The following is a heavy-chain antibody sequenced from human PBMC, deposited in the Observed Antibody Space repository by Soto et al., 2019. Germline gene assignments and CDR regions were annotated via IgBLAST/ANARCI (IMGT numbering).Heavy chain of an antibody. V-gene: IGHV3-23*01. J-gene: IGHJ3*02. CDR2: IGGGDGST. CDR3: AKGILVKPPGTRTFDI. CDR1: GFTFIHYA. Sequence: GVSLRLSCAASGFTFIHYAMSWVRPAPGKGLEWVSTIGGGDGSTYYADSVKGRFTISRDNSNSALYLQMNSLRVGDTAIYYCAKGILVKPPGTRTFDIWGQGTMVTVS. D-gene: IGHD6-13*01.